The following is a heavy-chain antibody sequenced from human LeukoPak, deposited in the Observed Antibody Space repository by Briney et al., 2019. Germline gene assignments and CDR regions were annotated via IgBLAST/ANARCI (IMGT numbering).Heavy chain of an antibody. CDR3: AGRYYDFWSGSKEIFDY. CDR2: IYYSGST. D-gene: IGHD3-3*01. CDR1: GGSISSSSYY. Sequence: SETLSLTCTVSGGSISSSSYYWGWIRQPPGKGLEWIGSIYYSGSTYYNPSLKSRVTISVDTYKNQFSLKLSSVTAADTAVYYCAGRYYDFWSGSKEIFDYWGQGTLVTVSS. V-gene: IGHV4-39*01. J-gene: IGHJ4*02.